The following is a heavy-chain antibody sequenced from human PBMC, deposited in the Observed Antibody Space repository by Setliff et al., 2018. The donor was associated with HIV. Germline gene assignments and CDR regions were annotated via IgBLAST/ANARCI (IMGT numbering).Heavy chain of an antibody. CDR2: INWNGGST. CDR3: ARIIAARRRGPHDFDS. J-gene: IGHJ4*02. CDR1: GSNFDDFG. Sequence: GGSLRLSCVASGSNFDDFGMSWVRQAPGKGLEWVSGINWNGGSTGYADSVKGRFTISRDNAKNTLYLQLNSLGVEDTAVYYCARIIAARRRGPHDFDSWGQGTLVTVSS. D-gene: IGHD6-6*01. V-gene: IGHV3-20*04.